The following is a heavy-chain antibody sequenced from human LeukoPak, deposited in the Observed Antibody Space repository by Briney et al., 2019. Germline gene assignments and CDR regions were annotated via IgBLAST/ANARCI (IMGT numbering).Heavy chain of an antibody. CDR3: ARAVDSSGYYYYYYYMDV. CDR2: IYYSGST. Sequence: PSEALSLTCTVSGGSISSHYWSWIRQPPGKGLEWIGYIYYSGSTNYNPSLKSRVTISVDTSKNQFSLKLSSVTAADTAVCYCARAVDSSGYYYYYYYMDVWGKGTTVTVSS. V-gene: IGHV4-59*11. D-gene: IGHD3-22*01. CDR1: GGSISSHY. J-gene: IGHJ6*03.